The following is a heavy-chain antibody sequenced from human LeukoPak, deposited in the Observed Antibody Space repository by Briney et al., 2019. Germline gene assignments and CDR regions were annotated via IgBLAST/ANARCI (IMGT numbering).Heavy chain of an antibody. CDR1: GGSISSYY. Sequence: SETLSLTCTVSGGSISSYYWSWIRQPAGKGLEWIGRIYTSGSTNYNPSLKSRVTMTRDTSTSTVYMELSSLRSEDTAVYYCARAQAQAYGSGSYYIPVISGSDYWGQGTLVTVSS. J-gene: IGHJ4*02. CDR2: IYTSGST. D-gene: IGHD3-10*01. V-gene: IGHV4-4*07. CDR3: ARAQAQAYGSGSYYIPVISGSDY.